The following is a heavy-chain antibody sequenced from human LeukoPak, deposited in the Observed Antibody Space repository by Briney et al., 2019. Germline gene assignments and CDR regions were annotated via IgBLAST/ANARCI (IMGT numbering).Heavy chain of an antibody. Sequence: PSETLSLTCTVSGGSISSYYWNWIRQPPGKGLEWIGYIYYSGSTNYNPSLRSRVTISVDTSKNQFSLKLNSVTAADTAVYYCARNVLHYYDSRGYQSHFDYWGQGTLVTVSS. CDR1: GGSISSYY. CDR3: ARNVLHYYDSRGYQSHFDY. V-gene: IGHV4-59*01. J-gene: IGHJ4*02. D-gene: IGHD3-22*01. CDR2: IYYSGST.